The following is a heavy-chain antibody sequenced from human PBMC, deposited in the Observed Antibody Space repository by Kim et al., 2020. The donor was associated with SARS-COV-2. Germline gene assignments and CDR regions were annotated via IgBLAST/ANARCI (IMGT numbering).Heavy chain of an antibody. CDR3: ARDNNKGYCSGGSCYRGRTNWFDP. CDR2: IIPIFGTA. J-gene: IGHJ5*02. Sequence: SVKVSCKASGGTFSSYAISWVRQAPGQGLEWMGGIIPIFGTANYAQKFQGRVTITADESTSTAYMELSSLRSEDTAVYYCARDNNKGYCSGGSCYRGRTNWFDPWGQGTLVTVSS. D-gene: IGHD2-15*01. CDR1: GGTFSSYA. V-gene: IGHV1-69*13.